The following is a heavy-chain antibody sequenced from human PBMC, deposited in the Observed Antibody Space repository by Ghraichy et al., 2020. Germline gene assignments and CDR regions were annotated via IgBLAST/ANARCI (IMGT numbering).Heavy chain of an antibody. D-gene: IGHD3-10*01. J-gene: IGHJ4*02. CDR1: GFTFSSYA. CDR2: ISGSGDTT. V-gene: IGHV3-23*01. Sequence: GGSLRLSCTASGFTFSSYAMNWVRQAPGKGLEWVSAISGSGDTTYYADSVKGRFFMSRDNSQNTLHLQMNSLRAEETAIYYCANDPDFTYYYGDLFDYWGQGALVTVSA. CDR3: ANDPDFTYYYGDLFDY.